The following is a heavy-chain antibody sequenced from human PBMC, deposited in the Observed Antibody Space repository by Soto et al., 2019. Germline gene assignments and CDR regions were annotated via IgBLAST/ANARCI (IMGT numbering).Heavy chain of an antibody. CDR2: IYWDDDK. J-gene: IGHJ3*02. CDR1: WFSLSTSGVG. D-gene: IGHD4-17*01. V-gene: IGHV2-5*02. CDR3: ANRTEWLYGGNPGDAFDI. Sequence: QITLKESGPTLVKPTQTLTLTCTFSWFSLSTSGVGVGWIRQPPGKALAWLALIYWDDDKRYSPSLTSRLTITKVTSKHQMVLTMTNMDPEVTATYYGANRTEWLYGGNPGDAFDIWGQGTMVTVSS.